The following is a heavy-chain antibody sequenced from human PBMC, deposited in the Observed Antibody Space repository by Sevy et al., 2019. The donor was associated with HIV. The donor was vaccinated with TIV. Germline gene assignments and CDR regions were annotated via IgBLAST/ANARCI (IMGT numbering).Heavy chain of an antibody. CDR2: ISSSSSTI. J-gene: IGHJ3*02. V-gene: IGHV3-48*02. Sequence: GGSLRLSCAASGFTFSSYSMNWVRQAPGKGLEWVSYISSSSSTIYYADSVKGRFTISRDNAKNSLYLQMNSLRDEDTAVYYCARDKLTVTTSNAFDIWGQGTMVTVSS. CDR1: GFTFSSYS. CDR3: ARDKLTVTTSNAFDI. D-gene: IGHD4-17*01.